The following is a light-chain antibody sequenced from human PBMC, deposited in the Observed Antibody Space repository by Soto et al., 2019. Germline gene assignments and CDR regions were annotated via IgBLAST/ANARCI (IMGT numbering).Light chain of an antibody. CDR1: NNDVGYRNS. J-gene: IGLJ1*01. V-gene: IGLV2-14*01. Sequence: QSALTQPASVSGSPGQAITISCAGTNNDVGYRNSVAWYKHNPGKAPKLMIYEVTDRPSGVSNRFSGSKSGNTASLTISGLQAEDEAEYYCSSYTNINTRACVFGTGTKLTVL. CDR3: SSYTNINTRACV. CDR2: EVT.